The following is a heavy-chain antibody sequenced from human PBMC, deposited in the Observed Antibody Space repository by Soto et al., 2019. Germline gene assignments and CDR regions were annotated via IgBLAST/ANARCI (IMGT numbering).Heavy chain of an antibody. CDR2: IYNEFT. CDR1: GFTVTDIY. CDR3: VREPRDCSGGSCSIRGDAVDI. V-gene: IGHV3-66*01. D-gene: IGHD2-15*01. Sequence: EVQLVESGGGLVQPGGSLRLSCVASGFTVTDIYMNWVRQAPGKGLEWVSVIYNEFTDYADSVRGRFSISTDSSKNALYRHMTSRRAEDSCVYYCVREPRDCSGGSCSIRGDAVDIWGQSRMVTVSS. J-gene: IGHJ3*02.